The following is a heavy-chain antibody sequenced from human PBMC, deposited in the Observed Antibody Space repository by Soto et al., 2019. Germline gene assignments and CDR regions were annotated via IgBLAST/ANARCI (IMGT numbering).Heavy chain of an antibody. CDR3: AREGEWLRFTEYYFDY. CDR1: GFTFSSYS. CDR2: ISSSSSYI. D-gene: IGHD5-12*01. J-gene: IGHJ4*02. V-gene: IGHV3-21*01. Sequence: PGGSLRLSCAASGFTFSSYSMNWVRQAPGKGLEWVSSISSSSSYIYYADSVKGRFTISRDNAKNSLYLQMNSLRAEDTAVYYCAREGEWLRFTEYYFDYWGQGTLVTVSS.